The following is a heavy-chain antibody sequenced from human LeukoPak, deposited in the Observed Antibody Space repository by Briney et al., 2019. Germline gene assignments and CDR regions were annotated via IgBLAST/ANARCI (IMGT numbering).Heavy chain of an antibody. CDR1: GGSISSYY. Sequence: SETLSLTCTVSGGSISSYYWSWIRQPPGKGLEWIGYIYHSGSTYYNPSLKSRVTISVDRSKNQFSLKLSSVTAADTAVYYCASGPYSSSWYAFDIWGQGTMVTVSS. CDR3: ASGPYSSSWYAFDI. J-gene: IGHJ3*02. D-gene: IGHD6-13*01. CDR2: IYHSGST. V-gene: IGHV4-4*09.